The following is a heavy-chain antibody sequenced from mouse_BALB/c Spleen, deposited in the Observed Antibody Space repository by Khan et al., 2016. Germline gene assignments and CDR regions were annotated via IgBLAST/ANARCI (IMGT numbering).Heavy chain of an antibody. CDR3: ARHGSSYDYYAMDY. CDR2: IYPRDGDT. D-gene: IGHD1-1*01. CDR1: GYAFSSYW. J-gene: IGHJ4*01. V-gene: IGHV1-80*01. Sequence: QVQLKQSGAELVRPGSSVKISCKASGYAFSSYWMNWVKQGPGQGLEWIGQIYPRDGDTNYNGKFKGKATLTADKSSSTAYMQLSSLTSEDSAVYFCARHGSSYDYYAMDYWGQGTSVTVSS.